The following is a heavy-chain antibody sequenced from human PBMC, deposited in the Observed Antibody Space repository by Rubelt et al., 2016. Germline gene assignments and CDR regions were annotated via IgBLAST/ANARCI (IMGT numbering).Heavy chain of an antibody. CDR1: GFTFSSYS. D-gene: IGHD2-2*01. CDR2: IKQGGSEK. CDR3: ARGAPAAP. J-gene: IGHJ5*02. V-gene: IGHV3-7*01. Sequence: VQLVESGGGVVQPGRSLRLSCAASGFTFSSYSMHWVRQVPGKGLEWVANIKQGGSEKYYVDSVKGRFTSFRDDAKNSLYLQMNSLRAEDTAVYYCARGAPAAPWGQGTLVTVSS.